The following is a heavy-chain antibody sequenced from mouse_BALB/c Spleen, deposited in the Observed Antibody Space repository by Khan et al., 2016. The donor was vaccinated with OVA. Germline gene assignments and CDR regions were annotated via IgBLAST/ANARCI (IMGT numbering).Heavy chain of an antibody. CDR1: GYTFSNYW. Sequence: VQLQESGAELMKPGASVKISCKTTGYTFSNYWIEWIKQRPGHGLEWIGEILPGRGNINYNEKFKGKATFTAATSSNIAYMQLNSLTSEDSAVYYCARGAGTTYGMDYWGQGTSVTVSS. V-gene: IGHV1-9*01. D-gene: IGHD4-1*01. CDR2: ILPGRGNI. J-gene: IGHJ4*01. CDR3: ARGAGTTYGMDY.